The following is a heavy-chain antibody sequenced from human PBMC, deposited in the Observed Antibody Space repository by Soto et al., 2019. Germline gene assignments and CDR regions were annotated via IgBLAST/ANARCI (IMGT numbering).Heavy chain of an antibody. Sequence: QVQLVESGGGLVKPGGSLRLSCAASGFTFSDYYMSWIRQAPGKGLEWVSYISSSGSTIYYADSVKGRFTISRDNAKNSLYLQMNSLRAEDTAVYYCARDPDSYYDFWSGRHSYYMDVWGKGTTVTVSS. CDR1: GFTFSDYY. V-gene: IGHV3-11*01. CDR2: ISSSGSTI. D-gene: IGHD3-3*01. CDR3: ARDPDSYYDFWSGRHSYYMDV. J-gene: IGHJ6*03.